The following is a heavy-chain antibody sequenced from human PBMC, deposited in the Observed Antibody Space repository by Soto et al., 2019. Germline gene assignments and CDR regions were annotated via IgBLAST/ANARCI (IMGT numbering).Heavy chain of an antibody. CDR3: AKVHGSGNYHNFPDY. Sequence: GSLRLSCAASPFTFSTYAISWVRQAPGKGLEWVSLISGSGGSTYYADSVKGRFTISRDNSKNTLYLQMDSLRADDTAVYYCAKVHGSGNYHNFPDYWGQGTLVTVSS. CDR2: ISGSGGST. V-gene: IGHV3-23*01. D-gene: IGHD3-10*01. CDR1: PFTFSTYA. J-gene: IGHJ4*02.